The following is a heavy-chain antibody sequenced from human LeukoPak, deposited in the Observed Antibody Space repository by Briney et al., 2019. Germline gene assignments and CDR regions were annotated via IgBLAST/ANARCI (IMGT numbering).Heavy chain of an antibody. CDR3: ARDYNYCSSGRCYDAFDI. V-gene: IGHV3-48*01. CDR1: GFTFNSYS. CDR2: ISTSSSTI. Sequence: GGSLRLSCAASGFTFNSYSMNWVRQAPGKGLEWISYISTSSSTIYYADSVKGRFTVSRDNGKNSLYLQMNSLRAEDTSVYYCARDYNYCSSGRCYDAFDIWGQGTMVTVSS. D-gene: IGHD2-2*01. J-gene: IGHJ3*02.